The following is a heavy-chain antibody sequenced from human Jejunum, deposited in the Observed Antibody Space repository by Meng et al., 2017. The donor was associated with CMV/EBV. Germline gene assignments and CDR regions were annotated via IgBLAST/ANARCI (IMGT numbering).Heavy chain of an antibody. V-gene: IGHV3-30-3*01. CDR2: ISYHGDNT. D-gene: IGHD5-24*01. Sequence: GAGVTFNSCGRHWVRQAPGQGLEWVAAISYHGDNTFYADYVKSRFTVSRDKSKNTLYLEMNSLRVEDTDVYYCARVAFGGYNSPPDFWGQGTLVTVSS. CDR3: ARVAFGGYNSPPDF. CDR1: GVTFNSCG. J-gene: IGHJ4*02.